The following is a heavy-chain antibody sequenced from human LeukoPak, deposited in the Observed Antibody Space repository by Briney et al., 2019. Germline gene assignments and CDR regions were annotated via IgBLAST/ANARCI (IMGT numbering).Heavy chain of an antibody. CDR2: ISSSSSYI. V-gene: IGHV3-21*01. J-gene: IGHJ4*02. CDR1: GFTFCRFS. CDR3: ARILHGSGSYGLDY. Sequence: GGSLRLSCAASGFTFCRFSMNWVRQAPGEGLEWVSSISSSSSYIYYADSVKGRFTISRDNAKNSLYRQRNSLGAEDTAVYYCARILHGSGSYGLDYWGQGTLVTVSS. D-gene: IGHD3-10*01.